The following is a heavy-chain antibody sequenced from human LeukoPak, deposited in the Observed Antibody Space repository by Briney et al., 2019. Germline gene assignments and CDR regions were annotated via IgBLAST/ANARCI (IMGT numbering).Heavy chain of an antibody. CDR1: GYTFTGYY. D-gene: IGHD1-26*01. CDR3: ARVSLYSGSSGVDY. J-gene: IGHJ4*02. V-gene: IGHV1-2*06. Sequence: GASVKVSCKASGYTFTGYYMHWVRQAPGQGLEWMGRINPNSGGTNYAQKFQGRVTMTRDTSISTAYMELRSLRSDDTAVYYCARVSLYSGSSGVDYWGQGTLVTVSS. CDR2: INPNSGGT.